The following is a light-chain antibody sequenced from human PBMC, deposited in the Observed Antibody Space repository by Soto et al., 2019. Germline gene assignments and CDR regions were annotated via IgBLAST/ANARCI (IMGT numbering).Light chain of an antibody. CDR2: EVS. Sequence: QSVLTQTASVSGSPGQSITISCTGTSSDVGGYNYVSWYQQHPGKAPKLMIYEVSNRPSGVSNRFSGSKSGNTASLTISGLQAEDEADYYCSSNTSSSTPLYVFGTGTKVTV. CDR1: SSDVGGYNY. J-gene: IGLJ1*01. CDR3: SSNTSSSTPLYV. V-gene: IGLV2-14*01.